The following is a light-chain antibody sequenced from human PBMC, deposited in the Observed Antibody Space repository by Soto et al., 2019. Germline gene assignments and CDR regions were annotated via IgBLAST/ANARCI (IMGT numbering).Light chain of an antibody. CDR2: ETS. CDR3: QQRNNWRDT. J-gene: IGKJ5*01. V-gene: IGKV3-11*01. CDR1: QSVSSN. Sequence: EIVMTQSPATLSVSPGGRATLSCRASQSVSSNLAWYQQKPGLAPRLLMYETSRRATGIPARFSGSGSGTDFTLTISSLEPEDFAVYYCQQRNNWRDTFGQGTRLEIK.